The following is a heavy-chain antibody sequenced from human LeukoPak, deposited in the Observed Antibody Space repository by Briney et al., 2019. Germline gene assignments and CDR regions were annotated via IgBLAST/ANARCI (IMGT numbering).Heavy chain of an antibody. CDR2: ISAYNGNT. V-gene: IGHV1-18*01. D-gene: IGHD2-15*01. CDR1: GHTFTSYG. CDR3: ARGLRYCSGGRCYFSPPYYYYMDV. Sequence: ASVKVSCKASGHTFTSYGISWVRQAPGQGLEWMGWISAYNGNTNYAQKLQGRVTLTTDTSTSTAYMELSSLRSEDTAVYYCARGLRYCSGGRCYFSPPYYYYMDVWGKGTTVTISS. J-gene: IGHJ6*03.